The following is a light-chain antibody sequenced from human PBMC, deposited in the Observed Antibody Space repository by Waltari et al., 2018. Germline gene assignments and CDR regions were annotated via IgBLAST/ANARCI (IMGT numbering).Light chain of an antibody. CDR1: GGHSGSA. CDR3: QTWASGLYV. Sequence: QLVLTQSPSASASPGASVKLTCTLSGGHSGSAIAWHQQHPEKGPRFLMKVTSDGRQNKGDGIPDRFSGSSSGAERYLTISSLQSEDEADYYYQTWASGLYVFGTGTKVTVV. V-gene: IGLV4-69*01. CDR2: VTSDGRQ. J-gene: IGLJ1*01.